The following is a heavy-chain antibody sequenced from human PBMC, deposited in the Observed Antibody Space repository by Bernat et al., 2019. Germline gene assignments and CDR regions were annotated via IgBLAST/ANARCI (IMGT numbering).Heavy chain of an antibody. V-gene: IGHV3-21*02. CDR2: ISSGSGYI. Sequence: EVQLVESGGGLVKPGGSLRLSCAASGFTFSSYTMNWVRQAPGNGLEWVSSISSGSGYIYYADSVRGRFTISRDNAKNLLYLQMNSLRAEDTAVYYCARPSGSSGYWGLGTLVTVSS. CDR1: GFTFSSYT. CDR3: ARPSGSSGY. D-gene: IGHD3-10*01. J-gene: IGHJ4*02.